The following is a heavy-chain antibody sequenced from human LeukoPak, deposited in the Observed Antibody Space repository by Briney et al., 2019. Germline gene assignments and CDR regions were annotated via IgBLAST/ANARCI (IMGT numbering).Heavy chain of an antibody. D-gene: IGHD3-3*01. CDR1: GFTFSCYG. CDR2: ISYDGSNK. Sequence: GGSLRLSCAASGFTFSCYGMHWVRQAPGKGLEWVAVISYDGSNKYYADSVKGRFTISRDNSKNTLYLQMNSLRAEDTAVYYCAKNGGFGVVTRGPYYYYYMDVWGKGTTVTVSS. CDR3: AKNGGFGVVTRGPYYYYYMDV. J-gene: IGHJ6*03. V-gene: IGHV3-30*18.